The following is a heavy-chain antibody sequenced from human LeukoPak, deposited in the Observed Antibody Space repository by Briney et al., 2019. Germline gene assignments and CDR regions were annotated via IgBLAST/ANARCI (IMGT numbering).Heavy chain of an antibody. CDR1: GFTFSSYA. J-gene: IGHJ4*02. V-gene: IGHV3-23*01. CDR3: AKGLGSTGTTRAFDY. D-gene: IGHD1-1*01. Sequence: GGSLRLSCAASGFTFSSYAMSWVRQAPGKGLEWVSAISGSGGSTYYADSVKGRFTISRDNSKNTLYLQMNSLTAEDTAVYYCAKGLGSTGTTRAFDYWGQGTLVTVSS. CDR2: ISGSGGST.